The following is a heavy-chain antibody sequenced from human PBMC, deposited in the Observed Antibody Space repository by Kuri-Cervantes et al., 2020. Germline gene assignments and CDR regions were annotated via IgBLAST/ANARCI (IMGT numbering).Heavy chain of an antibody. CDR2: IYYSGST. CDR1: GGSISSYY. V-gene: IGHV4-59*12. CDR3: ARGRRRQWLATYFDY. J-gene: IGHJ4*02. Sequence: GSLRLSCTVSGGSISSYYWSWIRQPPGKGLEWIGYIYYSGSTNYNPSLKSRVTISVDTSKNQFSLKLSSVTAADTAVYYCARGRRRQWLATYFDYWGQGTLVTVSS. D-gene: IGHD6-19*01.